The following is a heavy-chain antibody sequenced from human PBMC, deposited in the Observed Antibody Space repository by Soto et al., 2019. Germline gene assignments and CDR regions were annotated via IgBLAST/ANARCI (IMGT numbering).Heavy chain of an antibody. Sequence: PSETLSLTCTVSGGSTTSGGYYWSWIRQHPGKGLEWLGYIYDSGSTFYNPSLKSRITLSVDTSKNQFSLKLGSVTVADTAVYFCARKQAGYFYGIDYWGQGTLVTVSS. D-gene: IGHD3-10*01. V-gene: IGHV4-31*03. CDR2: IYDSGST. J-gene: IGHJ4*02. CDR1: GGSTTSGGYY. CDR3: ARKQAGYFYGIDY.